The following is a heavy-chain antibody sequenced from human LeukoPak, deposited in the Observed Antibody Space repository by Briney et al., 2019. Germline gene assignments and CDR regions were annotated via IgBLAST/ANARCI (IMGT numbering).Heavy chain of an antibody. V-gene: IGHV3-30*02. CDR3: ASLVVPAAIFAPSLIDY. Sequence: GGSLRLSCAASGFTFSSYGMHWVRQAPGKGLEWVAFIRYDGSNKYYADSVKGRFTISRDNSKNTLYLQMNSLRAEDTAVYYCASLVVPAAIFAPSLIDYWGQGTLVTVSS. D-gene: IGHD2-2*01. CDR2: IRYDGSNK. CDR1: GFTFSSYG. J-gene: IGHJ4*02.